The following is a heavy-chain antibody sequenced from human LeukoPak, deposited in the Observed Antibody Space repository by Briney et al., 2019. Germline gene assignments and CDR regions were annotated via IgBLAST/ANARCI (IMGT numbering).Heavy chain of an antibody. Sequence: GESLKISCKGSGKSFTSYWIGWVRQLPGKGLEWMGIIYPGDSDTRYSPSFQGQVTISADKSISTAYLQWSSLKASDTAMYYCARRYSNYLGAFDYWGQGTLVTVSS. CDR3: ARRYSNYLGAFDY. J-gene: IGHJ4*02. CDR2: IYPGDSDT. CDR1: GKSFTSYW. D-gene: IGHD4-11*01. V-gene: IGHV5-51*01.